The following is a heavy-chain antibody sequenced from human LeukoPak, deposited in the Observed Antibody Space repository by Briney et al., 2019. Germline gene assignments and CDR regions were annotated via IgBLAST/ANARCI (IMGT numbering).Heavy chain of an antibody. J-gene: IGHJ5*02. V-gene: IGHV4-59*08. CDR1: GGSISSYY. Sequence: SETLSLTCTVSGGSISSYYWSWIRQPPGKGLEWIGYIYYSGSTNYNPSLKSRVTISVDTSKNQFSLKLSSVTAADTAVYYCARIHDFWSGYYTGPLFDPWGQGTLVTVSS. CDR2: IYYSGST. CDR3: ARIHDFWSGYYTGPLFDP. D-gene: IGHD3-3*01.